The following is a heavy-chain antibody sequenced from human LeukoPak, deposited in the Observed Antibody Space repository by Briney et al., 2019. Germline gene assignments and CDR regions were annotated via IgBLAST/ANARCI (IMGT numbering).Heavy chain of an antibody. J-gene: IGHJ4*02. Sequence: GGSLRPSCAASGFTVSSNFMNWVRQAPGKGLEWVAKIKEDGREKYYVDSVKGRFTISRDNAKNSLYLQMNSLRAEDTAVYYCAKDEVGGHFEYWGQGTLVTVSS. V-gene: IGHV3-7*01. CDR3: AKDEVGGHFEY. CDR2: IKEDGREK. CDR1: GFTVSSNF. D-gene: IGHD1-26*01.